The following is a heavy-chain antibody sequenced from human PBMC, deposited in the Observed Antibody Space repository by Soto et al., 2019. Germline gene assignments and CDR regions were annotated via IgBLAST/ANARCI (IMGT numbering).Heavy chain of an antibody. D-gene: IGHD3-16*01. V-gene: IGHV3-23*01. CDR1: GFTFSSYA. CDR3: AKDSQVVMITFGGVIGY. Sequence: EVQLLESGGGLVQPGGSLRLSCAASGFTFSSYAMSWVRQAPGKGLEWVSAISGSGGSTYYADSVKGRFTISRDNSKNTLYLQMNSLRAEDTAVYYCAKDSQVVMITFGGVIGYWGQGTLVTVSS. CDR2: ISGSGGST. J-gene: IGHJ4*02.